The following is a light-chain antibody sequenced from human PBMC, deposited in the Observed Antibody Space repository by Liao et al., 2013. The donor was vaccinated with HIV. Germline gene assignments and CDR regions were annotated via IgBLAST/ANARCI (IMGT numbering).Light chain of an antibody. V-gene: IGLV3-1*01. CDR1: KLGDKY. Sequence: SYELTQPPSVSVSPGQTATITCSGDKLGDKYASWYQQRPGQSPILVIYQDTKRPSGISDRFSGSNSGNTATLTISGTQALDEADYYCQAWDRDIAVFGGGTRLTVL. CDR3: QAWDRDIAV. J-gene: IGLJ2*01. CDR2: QDT.